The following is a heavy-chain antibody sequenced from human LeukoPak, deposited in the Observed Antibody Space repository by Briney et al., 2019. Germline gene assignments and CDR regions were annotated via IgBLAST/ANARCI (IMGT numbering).Heavy chain of an antibody. CDR1: GFTLSSYS. J-gene: IGHJ3*02. CDR3: ARDEWGDAFDI. D-gene: IGHD1-26*01. CDR2: ISSSSSYI. Sequence: GGSLRLSCAASGFTLSSYSMNWVRQAPGKGLEWVSSISSSSSYIHSADSVRGRFTISRDNAKNSLFLQMNSLRAEDTAVYYCARDEWGDAFDIWGQGIMVTVFS. V-gene: IGHV3-21*01.